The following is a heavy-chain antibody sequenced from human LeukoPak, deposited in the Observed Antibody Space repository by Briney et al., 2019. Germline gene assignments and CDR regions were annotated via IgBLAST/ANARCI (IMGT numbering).Heavy chain of an antibody. CDR1: GFTFSTYA. CDR3: ARDRYSYGYALDC. Sequence: GGSLRLSCAASGFTFSTYAMTWVRQAPGKGLEWVSVIYSGGSTYHADSVKGRFIISRDNSKNTLNLQMNSLRVEDSAVYYCARDRYSYGYALDCWGQGTLVTVSS. J-gene: IGHJ4*02. D-gene: IGHD5-18*01. CDR2: IYSGGST. V-gene: IGHV3-66*02.